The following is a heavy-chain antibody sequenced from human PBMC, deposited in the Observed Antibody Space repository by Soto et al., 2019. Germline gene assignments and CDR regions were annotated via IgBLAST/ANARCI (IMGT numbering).Heavy chain of an antibody. D-gene: IGHD6-6*01. J-gene: IGHJ4*02. CDR3: ARPLLGSSGARENLGY. Sequence: GGSLRLSCAASGFTFSSYSMNWVRQAPGKGLEWVSSISSSSSYIYYADSVKGRFTISRDNAKNSLYLQMNSLRAEDTAVYYCARPLLGSSGARENLGYWGQGTLVTVSS. CDR2: ISSSSSYI. V-gene: IGHV3-21*01. CDR1: GFTFSSYS.